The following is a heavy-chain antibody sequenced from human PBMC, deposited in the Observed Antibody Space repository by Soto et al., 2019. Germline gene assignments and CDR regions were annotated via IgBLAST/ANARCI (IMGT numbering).Heavy chain of an antibody. D-gene: IGHD2-2*01. Sequence: SETLSLTCAVHGGSFSGFYWNWIRQPPGKGLESIGEINDSGSTRYNPSLKSRVTISVDTSKNQFSLRLNSVTAADTAVYYCARWGYCSNSTCYPFDYWGQGIPVTVSS. V-gene: IGHV4-34*01. CDR1: GGSFSGFY. CDR3: ARWGYCSNSTCYPFDY. CDR2: INDSGST. J-gene: IGHJ4*02.